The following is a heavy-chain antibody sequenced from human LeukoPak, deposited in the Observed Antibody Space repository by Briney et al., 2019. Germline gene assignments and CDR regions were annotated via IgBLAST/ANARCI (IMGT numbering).Heavy chain of an antibody. J-gene: IGHJ4*02. CDR3: ARARDGYNHNYFDY. CDR2: ISAYNGNT. CDR1: GYTFTSYG. D-gene: IGHD5-24*01. Sequence: ASVKVSCKASGYTFTSYGISWVRQAPGQGPEWMGWISAYNGNTNYAQKLRGRVTMTTDTSTSTAYMELRSLRSDDTAVYYCARARDGYNHNYFDYWGQGTLVTVSS. V-gene: IGHV1-18*01.